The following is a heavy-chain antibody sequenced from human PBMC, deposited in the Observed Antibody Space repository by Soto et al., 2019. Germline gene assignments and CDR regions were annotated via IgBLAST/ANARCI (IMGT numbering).Heavy chain of an antibody. J-gene: IGHJ5*02. CDR2: IYHSGSA. Sequence: SETLSLTCTVSGGSISSYYWSWIRQPPGKGLEWIGEIYHSGSANYNPSLKSRVTISLDTSKNQFSLKLSSVTAADTAVYYCASFGVASMNWFDPWGQGTLVTVSS. V-gene: IGHV4-4*08. CDR1: GGSISSYY. D-gene: IGHD3-3*01. CDR3: ASFGVASMNWFDP.